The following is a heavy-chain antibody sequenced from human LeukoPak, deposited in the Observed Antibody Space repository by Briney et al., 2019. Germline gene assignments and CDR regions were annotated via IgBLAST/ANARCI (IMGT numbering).Heavy chain of an antibody. CDR2: INPSGGTT. J-gene: IGHJ6*02. V-gene: IGHV1-46*01. CDR3: ARTYYYDSSGYPLGPHYYYYGMDV. CDR1: GYTFTNYY. Sequence: ASVKVSCKASGYTFTNYYVHWVRQAPGQGLEWMGIINPSGGTTTYAQKFQGRVTMTRDTSTSTVYMELSSLRSEDTAVYYCARTYYYDSSGYPLGPHYYYYGMDVWGQGTTVTVSS. D-gene: IGHD3-22*01.